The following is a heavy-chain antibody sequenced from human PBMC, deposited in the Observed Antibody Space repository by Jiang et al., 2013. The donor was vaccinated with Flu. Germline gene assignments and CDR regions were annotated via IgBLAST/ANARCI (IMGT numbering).Heavy chain of an antibody. D-gene: IGHD3-3*01. Sequence: GTLSLTCAVSGGSISSSNWWIGSASPQGRGWSGLGKSIIVGAPTXTVPQESVTISVDKSKNQXSLKLSSVTAADTAVYYCARVVHRSRITIFGVVQPEYYFDYWGQGTLVTVSS. CDR3: ARVVHRSRITIFGVVQPEYYFDY. CDR2: SIIVGAP. CDR1: GGSISSSNW. V-gene: IGHV4-4*02. J-gene: IGHJ4*02.